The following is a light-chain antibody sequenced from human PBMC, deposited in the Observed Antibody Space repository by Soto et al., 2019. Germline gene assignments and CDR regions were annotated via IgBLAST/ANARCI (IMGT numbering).Light chain of an antibody. CDR3: QQRSNWPPGYT. J-gene: IGKJ2*01. CDR1: QSVTTY. Sequence: ETVLTQSPATLSLSPGERATLSCRASQSVTTYLAWYQQKPGQAPRLLTYDVSNRATGIPARFSGSGSGTDFTLTITSLEPEDFAVYYCQQRSNWPPGYTFGQGTKLEI. CDR2: DVS. V-gene: IGKV3-11*01.